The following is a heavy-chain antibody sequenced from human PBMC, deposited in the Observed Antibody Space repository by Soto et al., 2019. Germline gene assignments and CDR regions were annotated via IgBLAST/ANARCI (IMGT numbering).Heavy chain of an antibody. D-gene: IGHD2-2*01. V-gene: IGHV3-23*01. CDR3: TKLVVLAASSYFDH. Sequence: GGSLRLSCAASGFTFNSYAMSWVRQAPGKGLEWVSAISSSGSSTYYADSVKGRFTISRDKSKNTLYLQMNSLRAEDTAVYYCTKLVVLAASSYFDHWGQGTLVTVSS. CDR1: GFTFNSYA. J-gene: IGHJ4*02. CDR2: ISSSGSST.